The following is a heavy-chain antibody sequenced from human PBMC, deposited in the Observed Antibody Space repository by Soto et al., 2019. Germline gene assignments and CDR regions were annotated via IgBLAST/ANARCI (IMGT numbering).Heavy chain of an antibody. CDR2: IIPILGIA. J-gene: IGHJ4*02. CDR1: GGTFSSYT. V-gene: IGHV1-69*02. Sequence: QVQLVQSGAEVKKPGSSVKVSCKASGGTFSSYTISWVRQAPGQGLEWMGRIIPILGIANYAQKFQGRVTITADKATSTAYMELSSLRSEDTAVYYCARYSLDGDSSGYYSGVSYWGQGTLVTVSS. D-gene: IGHD3-22*01. CDR3: ARYSLDGDSSGYYSGVSY.